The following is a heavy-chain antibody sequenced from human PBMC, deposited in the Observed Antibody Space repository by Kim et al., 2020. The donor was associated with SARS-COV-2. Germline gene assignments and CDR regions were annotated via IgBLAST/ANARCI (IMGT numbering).Heavy chain of an antibody. CDR2: ISYDGSNK. CDR3: ARDGDSMGATYYYYGMDV. D-gene: IGHD1-26*01. V-gene: IGHV3-30*04. Sequence: GGSLRLSCAASGFTFSSYAMHWVRQAPGKGLEWVAVISYDGSNKYYAASVKGRFTISRDNSKNTLYLQMNSLRAEDTAVYYCARDGDSMGATYYYYGMDVWGQGTAVTVS. J-gene: IGHJ6*02. CDR1: GFTFSSYA.